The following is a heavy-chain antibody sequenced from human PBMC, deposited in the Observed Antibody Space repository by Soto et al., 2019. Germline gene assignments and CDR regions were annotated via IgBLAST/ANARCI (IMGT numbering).Heavy chain of an antibody. CDR3: AHLHSGWYTGHDY. Sequence: SETLSLTCAVYGGSFSGYYWSWIRQPPGKGLEWIGEINHSGSTNYNPSLKSRVTISVDTSKNQFSLKLSSVTAADTAVYYCAHLHSGWYTGHDYWGQGTLVTVSS. CDR1: GGSFSGYY. D-gene: IGHD6-19*01. V-gene: IGHV4-34*01. CDR2: INHSGST. J-gene: IGHJ4*02.